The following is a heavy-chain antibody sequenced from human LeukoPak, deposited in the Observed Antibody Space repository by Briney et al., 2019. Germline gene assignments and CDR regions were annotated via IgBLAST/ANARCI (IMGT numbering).Heavy chain of an antibody. CDR2: ISYDGSNK. D-gene: IGHD3-10*01. V-gene: IGHV3-30*04. CDR1: GFTFSSYE. Sequence: GGSLRLSCAASGFTFSSYEMNWVRQAPGKGLEWVAVISYDGSNKYYADSVKGRFTISSDNFKNTLYLQMNSLRAEDTAVYYCATDYSYGSGSYYNRFDFWGQGTLVTVSS. CDR3: ATDYSYGSGSYYNRFDF. J-gene: IGHJ4*02.